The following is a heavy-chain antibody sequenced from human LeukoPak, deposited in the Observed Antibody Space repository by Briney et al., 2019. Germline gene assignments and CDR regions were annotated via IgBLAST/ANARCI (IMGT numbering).Heavy chain of an antibody. V-gene: IGHV1-46*02. CDR2: INPNSGGT. CDR3: AREGFCSGTNCPAVY. Sequence: ASVKVSCKASGYTFNFYYVHWVRRAPGQGLEWMGIINPNSGGTTYAQKFQGRVTLTGDTSASTVFMELSSLTSEDTAVYYCAREGFCSGTNCPAVYWGQGTLVTVSS. J-gene: IGHJ4*02. CDR1: GYTFNFYY. D-gene: IGHD2-2*01.